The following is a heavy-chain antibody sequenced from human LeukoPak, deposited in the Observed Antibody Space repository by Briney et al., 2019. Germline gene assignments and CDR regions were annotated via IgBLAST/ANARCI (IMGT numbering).Heavy chain of an antibody. D-gene: IGHD2-15*01. J-gene: IGHJ4*02. Sequence: ASVKVSCKASGYTFTGYYMHWVRQAPGQGLEWTGWINPNSGGTNYAQKFQGRVTMTRDTSISTAYMELSRLRSDDTAVYYCARSTLFYCSGGSCYFDYWGQGTLVTVSS. CDR2: INPNSGGT. CDR3: ARSTLFYCSGGSCYFDY. CDR1: GYTFTGYY. V-gene: IGHV1-2*02.